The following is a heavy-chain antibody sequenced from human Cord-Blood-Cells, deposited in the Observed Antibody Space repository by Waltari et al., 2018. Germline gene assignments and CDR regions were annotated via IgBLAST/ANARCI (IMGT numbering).Heavy chain of an antibody. J-gene: IGHJ4*02. CDR1: GYTLTELS. Sequence: QVQLVQSGAEVKKPGASVKVSCKVSGYTLTELSMHWVRQAPGQGLEWMGGFDPEDGETSYAQKFQGRVTMTEDTSTDTAYMELSSLRSEDTAVYYCATDRGKYYDFWSGYYSWFDYWGQGTLVTVSS. CDR2: FDPEDGET. V-gene: IGHV1-24*01. D-gene: IGHD3-3*01. CDR3: ATDRGKYYDFWSGYYSWFDY.